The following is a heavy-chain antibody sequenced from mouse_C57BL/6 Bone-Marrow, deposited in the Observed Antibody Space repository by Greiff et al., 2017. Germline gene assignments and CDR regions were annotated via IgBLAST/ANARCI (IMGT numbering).Heavy chain of an antibody. V-gene: IGHV2-9*01. CDR3: AKREENGYYAGDYAMDY. CDR2: IWGGGST. CDR1: GFSLTSYG. J-gene: IGHJ4*01. Sequence: VQRVESGPGLVAPSQSLSITCTVSGFSLTSYGVDWVRQPPGKGLEWLGVIWGGGSTNYNSALMSRLSISKDNSKSQVFLKMNSLQTDDTAMYYCAKREENGYYAGDYAMDYLGQGTSVTVSS. D-gene: IGHD2-3*01.